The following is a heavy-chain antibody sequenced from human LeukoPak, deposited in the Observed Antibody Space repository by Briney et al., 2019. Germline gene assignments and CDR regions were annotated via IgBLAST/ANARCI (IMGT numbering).Heavy chain of an antibody. V-gene: IGHV3-30*04. CDR1: GVTFSSYA. Sequence: GGSLRLSCAASGVTFSSYAMHWVRQAPGKGLEWVAVISYDGSNKYYADSVKGRFTISRDNSKNTLYLQMNSLRAEDTAVYYCARDRILWFGEPLYGMDVWGKGTTVTVSS. CDR3: ARDRILWFGEPLYGMDV. D-gene: IGHD3-10*01. CDR2: ISYDGSNK. J-gene: IGHJ6*04.